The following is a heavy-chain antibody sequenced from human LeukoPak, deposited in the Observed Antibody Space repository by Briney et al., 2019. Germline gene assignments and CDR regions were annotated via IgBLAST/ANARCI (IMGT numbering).Heavy chain of an antibody. V-gene: IGHV4-59*08. CDR1: GGSISSCY. CDR2: IYYSGST. CDR3: ARYYCTNTVCYYFDY. Sequence: SETLSLTCTVSGGSISSCYWSWIRQPPGKGLEWIGYIYYSGSTNYNPSLKSRVTISVDTSKNQFSLKLSSVTAADTAVYYCARYYCTNTVCYYFDYWGQGTLVTVSS. J-gene: IGHJ4*02. D-gene: IGHD2-8*01.